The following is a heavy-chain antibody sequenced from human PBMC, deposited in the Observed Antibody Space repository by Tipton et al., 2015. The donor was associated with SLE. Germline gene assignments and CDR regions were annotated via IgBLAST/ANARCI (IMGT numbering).Heavy chain of an antibody. Sequence: TLSLTCTVSSGSVSSGAYYWSWIRQHPGKGLEWIGYVFSSGTTYYNPSLKGRPSLSLDTSQNQLSLKLSSVTSADTAVYYCAKTGRRDYFDSWGQGTLVTVSS. D-gene: IGHD7-27*01. CDR3: AKTGRRDYFDS. V-gene: IGHV4-31*03. CDR1: SGSVSSGAYY. J-gene: IGHJ4*02. CDR2: VFSSGTT.